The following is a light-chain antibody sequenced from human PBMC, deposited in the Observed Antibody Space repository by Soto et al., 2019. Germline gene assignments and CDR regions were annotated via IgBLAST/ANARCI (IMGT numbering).Light chain of an antibody. Sequence: ELVSTQSPGTPTLSPQERPTLSCKASQSVSSSYLAWYQQKPGQAPRLLIYGASSRATGIPDRFSGSGSGTDFTLTISRLEPEDFAVYYCQQHGSSPPWTVGQGNKVAIK. J-gene: IGKJ1*01. CDR1: QSVSSSY. CDR2: GAS. V-gene: IGKV3-20*01. CDR3: QQHGSSPPWT.